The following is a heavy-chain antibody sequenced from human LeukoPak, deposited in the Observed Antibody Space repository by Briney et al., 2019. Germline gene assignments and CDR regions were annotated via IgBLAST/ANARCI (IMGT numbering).Heavy chain of an antibody. CDR3: ARIFEWDTNAFDI. CDR1: GGSISSGGYY. D-gene: IGHD2-15*01. CDR2: IYYSGST. J-gene: IGHJ3*02. V-gene: IGHV4-31*03. Sequence: SETLSLTCTVSGGSISSGGYYWSWIRQHPGKGLEWIGYIYYSGSTYYNPSLKSRVTISVDTSKNQFSLKLSSVTAADTAVYYCARIFEWDTNAFDIWGKGTTVTVSS.